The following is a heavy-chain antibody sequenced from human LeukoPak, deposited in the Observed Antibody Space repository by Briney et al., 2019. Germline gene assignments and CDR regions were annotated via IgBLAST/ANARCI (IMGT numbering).Heavy chain of an antibody. D-gene: IGHD2-2*01. CDR1: GGSFSGYY. CDR3: ARYCSSTSCSFSYYYGMDV. Sequence: SETLSLTCAVYGGSFSGYYWSWIRQPPGKGLEWIGEINHSGSTNYNPSLKSRVTISVDTSKNQFSLKLSSVTAADTAVYYCARYCSSTSCSFSYYYGMDVWGQGTTVTVSS. V-gene: IGHV4-34*01. CDR2: INHSGST. J-gene: IGHJ6*02.